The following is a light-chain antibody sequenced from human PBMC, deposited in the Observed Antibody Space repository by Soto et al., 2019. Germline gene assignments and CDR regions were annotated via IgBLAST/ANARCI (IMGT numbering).Light chain of an antibody. CDR1: SSDFGSYNL. V-gene: IGLV2-23*02. CDR2: EVS. CDR3: CSYAGSSTPLI. Sequence: QSVLTQPASVSGSPGQSITISCTGTSSDFGSYNLVSWYQQHPGKAPKLMIYEVSKRPSGVSNRSSGSKSGNTASLTISGLQAEDEADYYCCSYAGSSTPLIFGTGTKVTVL. J-gene: IGLJ1*01.